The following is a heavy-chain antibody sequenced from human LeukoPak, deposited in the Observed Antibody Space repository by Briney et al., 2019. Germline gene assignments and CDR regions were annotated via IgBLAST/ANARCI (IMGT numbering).Heavy chain of an antibody. V-gene: IGHV1-69*05. J-gene: IGHJ4*02. Sequence: SVKVSCKASGGTFSSYAISWVRQAPGQGLEWMGGIIPIFGTANYAQKFQGRVTITTGESTSTAYMELSSLRSEDTAVYYCAETPFVGSSGYYYYFDYWGQGTLVTVSS. CDR2: IIPIFGTA. D-gene: IGHD3-22*01. CDR3: AETPFVGSSGYYYYFDY. CDR1: GGTFSSYA.